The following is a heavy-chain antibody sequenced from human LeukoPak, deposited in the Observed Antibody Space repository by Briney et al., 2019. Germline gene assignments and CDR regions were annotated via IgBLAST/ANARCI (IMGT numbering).Heavy chain of an antibody. Sequence: TPSETLSLTCTVSGGFISSYYWSWIRQPAGKGLEWIGRIYTSGSTNYNPSLKSRVTMSVDTSKNQFPLKLSSVTAADTAVYYCARGYCSGGSCYSEFYMDVWGKGTTVTVSS. CDR3: ARGYCSGGSCYSEFYMDV. CDR2: IYTSGST. CDR1: GGFISSYY. D-gene: IGHD2-15*01. V-gene: IGHV4-4*07. J-gene: IGHJ6*03.